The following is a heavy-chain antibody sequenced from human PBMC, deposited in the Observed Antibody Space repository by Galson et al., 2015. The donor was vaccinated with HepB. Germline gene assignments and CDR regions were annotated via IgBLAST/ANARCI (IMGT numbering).Heavy chain of an antibody. Sequence: QSGAEVKKPGESLKISCKGSGYSFTSYWIGWVRQMPGKGLEWMGIIYPGDSDTRYGPSFQGQVTISADKSISTAYLQWSSLKASDTAMYYCARTRYCSSTSCYTPDYYYYYMDVWGKGTTVTVSS. CDR2: IYPGDSDT. J-gene: IGHJ6*03. V-gene: IGHV5-51*01. CDR3: ARTRYCSSTSCYTPDYYYYYMDV. CDR1: GYSFTSYW. D-gene: IGHD2-2*02.